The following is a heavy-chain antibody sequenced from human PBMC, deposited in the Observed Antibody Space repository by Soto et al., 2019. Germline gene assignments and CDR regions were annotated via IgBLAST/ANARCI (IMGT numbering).Heavy chain of an antibody. CDR2: ISYDGSNK. D-gene: IGHD3-16*01. V-gene: IGHV3-30*18. Sequence: QVQLVESGGGVVQPGRSLRLSCAASGFTFSSYGMHWVRQAPGKGLEWVAVISYDGSNKYYADSVKGRFTISRDNSKNTLYLQMNSLRAEDTAVYYCAKGWGQTIYWGQGTLVTVSS. J-gene: IGHJ4*02. CDR1: GFTFSSYG. CDR3: AKGWGQTIY.